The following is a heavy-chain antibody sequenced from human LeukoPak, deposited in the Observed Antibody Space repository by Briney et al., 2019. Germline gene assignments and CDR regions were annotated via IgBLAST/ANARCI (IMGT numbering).Heavy chain of an antibody. J-gene: IGHJ4*02. D-gene: IGHD6-19*01. V-gene: IGHV3-30*02. Sequence: GGSLRLSCAASGFTVSSNYMSWVRQAPGKGLEWVAFIRYDGSNKYYADSVKGRFTISRDNSKNTLYLQMNSLRAEDTAVYYCAKDRRGGQWLVTDLYFDYWGQGTLVTVSS. CDR3: AKDRRGGQWLVTDLYFDY. CDR2: IRYDGSNK. CDR1: GFTVSSNY.